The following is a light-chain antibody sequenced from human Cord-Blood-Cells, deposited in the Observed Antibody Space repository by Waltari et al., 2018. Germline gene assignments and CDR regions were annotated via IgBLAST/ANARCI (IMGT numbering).Light chain of an antibody. CDR2: EVS. CDR1: SSDDGGSNC. V-gene: IGLV2-14*01. CDR3: SSYTSSSTYV. Sequence: QSALTQPAPVSGPPGKSIINSCTGTSSDDGGSNCVSSYQQHPGKAPKLMIYEVSNRPSGVSNRFSGSKSGNTASLTISGLQAEDEADYYCSSYTSSSTYVFGTGTKVTVL. J-gene: IGLJ1*01.